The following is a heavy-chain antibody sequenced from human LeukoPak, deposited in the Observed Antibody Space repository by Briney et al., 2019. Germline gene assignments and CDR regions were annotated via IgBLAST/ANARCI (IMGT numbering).Heavy chain of an antibody. Sequence: PGGTLRLSCAASGFTFNSYWMSWGRQAPGKGLEWVANIKQDGSEKYYLDSVKGRFTISRDNAKNSLYLQMNSLRAEDTAVYYCARDSYFDYWGQGTLVTVSS. J-gene: IGHJ4*02. V-gene: IGHV3-7*05. CDR1: GFTFNSYW. CDR3: ARDSYFDY. CDR2: IKQDGSEK.